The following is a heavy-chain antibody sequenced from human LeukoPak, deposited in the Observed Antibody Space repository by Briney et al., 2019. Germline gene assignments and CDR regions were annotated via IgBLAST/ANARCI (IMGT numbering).Heavy chain of an antibody. CDR1: GGSFSGYY. D-gene: IGHD3-10*01. CDR3: ARLYGSGSYYNY. CDR2: INHSGST. J-gene: IGHJ4*02. Sequence: SETLSLTCTVYGGSFSGYYWSWIRQPPRQGLEWVGEINHSGSTNYNPSLKSRVTISVDTSKNQFSLKLSSVTAADTAVYYCARLYGSGSYYNYWGQGTLVTVSS. V-gene: IGHV4-34*01.